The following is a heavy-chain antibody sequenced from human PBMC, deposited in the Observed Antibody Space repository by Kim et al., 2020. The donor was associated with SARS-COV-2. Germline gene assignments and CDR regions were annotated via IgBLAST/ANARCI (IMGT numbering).Heavy chain of an antibody. D-gene: IGHD1-26*01. CDR2: IFYGGPT. V-gene: IGHV4-31*02. CDR3: ARGIGAYGLGLRFDL. J-gene: IGHJ4*02. Sequence: SETLSLTCTVSGGSISSGKSYWSWIRQHPGKGLEWIGYIFYGGPTYYNPSLTSRVNISVDTSNNQFSLSLHSVIAADTAMYYCARGIGAYGLGLRFDLWGQGTLVTVSS. CDR1: GGSISSGKSY.